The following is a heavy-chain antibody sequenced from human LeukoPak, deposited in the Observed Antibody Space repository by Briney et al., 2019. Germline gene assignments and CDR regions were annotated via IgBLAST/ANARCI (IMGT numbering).Heavy chain of an antibody. Sequence: SETLSLTCTVSGGSIRTYYWSWIRQPPGKGLEWIGYIYDSGITYYNPSLQSRVSLSVDTSKNQFSQNLTSVTAADTAIYYCARATNVGYFYYYGMDVWGQGTTVTVSS. V-gene: IGHV4-59*01. CDR1: GGSIRTYY. J-gene: IGHJ6*02. CDR3: ARATNVGYFYYYGMDV. D-gene: IGHD1-14*01. CDR2: IYDSGIT.